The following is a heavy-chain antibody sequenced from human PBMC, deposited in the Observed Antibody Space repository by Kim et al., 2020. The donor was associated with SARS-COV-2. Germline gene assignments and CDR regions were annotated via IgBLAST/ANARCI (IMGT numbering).Heavy chain of an antibody. V-gene: IGHV3-33*01. D-gene: IGHD2-15*01. CDR3: AREEPLLLKPGAFDF. J-gene: IGHJ3*01. Sequence: GGSLRLSCAASGFTFSSYAMHWVRQAPGKGLEWVAVIWYDGSNTYYADSVKGRFAISRDNSKNTLYLQMNSLRAEDTAVYYCAREEPLLLKPGAFDFWGQGTMVTVSS. CDR1: GFTFSSYA. CDR2: IWYDGSNT.